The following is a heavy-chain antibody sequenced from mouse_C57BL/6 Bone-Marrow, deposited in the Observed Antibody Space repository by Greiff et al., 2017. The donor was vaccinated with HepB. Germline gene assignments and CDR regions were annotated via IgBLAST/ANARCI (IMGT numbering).Heavy chain of an antibody. CDR2: INPNNGGT. D-gene: IGHD1-1*01. CDR3: ARSITTVPYYFDY. V-gene: IGHV1-26*01. J-gene: IGHJ2*01. Sequence: EVQLQQSGPELVKPGASVKISCKASGYTFTDYYMNWVKQSHGKSLEWIGDINPNNGGTSYNQKFKGKATLTVDKSSSTAYMELRSLTSEDSAVYDCARSITTVPYYFDYWGQGTTLTVSS. CDR1: GYTFTDYY.